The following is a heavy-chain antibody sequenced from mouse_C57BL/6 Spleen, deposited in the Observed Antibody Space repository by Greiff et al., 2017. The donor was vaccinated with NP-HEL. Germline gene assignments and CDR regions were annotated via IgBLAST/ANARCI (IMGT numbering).Heavy chain of an antibody. V-gene: IGHV1-64*01. Sequence: VQLQQPGAELVKPGASVKLSCKASGYIFTSFWMHWVKQRPGQGLEWIGMIHPNSGSTNYNEKFKSKASLTVDKASSTAYMQLSSLPSEDSAVYYCARSSWDGDYFDYWGQGTTLTVSS. D-gene: IGHD4-1*01. CDR3: ARSSWDGDYFDY. CDR2: IHPNSGST. J-gene: IGHJ2*01. CDR1: GYIFTSFW.